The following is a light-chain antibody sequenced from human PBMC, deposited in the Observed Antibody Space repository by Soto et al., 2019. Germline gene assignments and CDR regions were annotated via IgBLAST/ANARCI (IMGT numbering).Light chain of an antibody. Sequence: QSALTQPASVSGSPGQSITISCTGTSSDVGAYEYVSWYQQHPGKAPKLMIYDVSNRPSGVSNRFSGSKSGNTASLTISGLQPEDEDDYYCSSYTSGSRLVGFGGGTKLTVL. J-gene: IGLJ2*01. CDR3: SSYTSGSRLVG. CDR2: DVS. CDR1: SSDVGAYEY. V-gene: IGLV2-14*01.